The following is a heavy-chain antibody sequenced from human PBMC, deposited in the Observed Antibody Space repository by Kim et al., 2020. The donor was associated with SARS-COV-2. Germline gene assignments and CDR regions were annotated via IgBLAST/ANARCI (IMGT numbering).Heavy chain of an antibody. Sequence: ADSVKGRFTISRDNSKNTLYLQMNSLRAEDTAVYYCAKPPASGYYYYFDYWGQGTLVTVSS. V-gene: IGHV3-23*01. D-gene: IGHD3-22*01. CDR3: AKPPASGYYYYFDY. J-gene: IGHJ4*02.